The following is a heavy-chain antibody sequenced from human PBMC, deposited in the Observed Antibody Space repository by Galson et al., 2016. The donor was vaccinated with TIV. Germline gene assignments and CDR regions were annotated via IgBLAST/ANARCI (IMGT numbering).Heavy chain of an antibody. CDR1: GYTFTSYD. CDR3: ARSGDYGDY. J-gene: IGHJ4*02. V-gene: IGHV1-8*02. D-gene: IGHD4-17*01. Sequence: SVKASCKASGYTFTSYDINWVRQATGQGLEWMGWMNPNSGNTGYAQKFRGRVTMTRNTSVRTAYMELSSLRSADTAVYYCARSGDYGDYWGQGTLVTVSS. CDR2: MNPNSGNT.